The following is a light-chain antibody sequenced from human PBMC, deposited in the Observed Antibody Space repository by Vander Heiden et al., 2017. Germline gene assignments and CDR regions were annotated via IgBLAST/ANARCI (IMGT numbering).Light chain of an antibody. CDR2: AAS. Sequence: AIRMTQSPSSFSASTADRVTIPCRASQGISSYLAWYQQKPGKAPKLLIYAASTLQSGVPSRFSGSGSGTDFTLTISCLQSEDFATYYCQQYYSYPPTFGPGTKVDIK. J-gene: IGKJ3*01. V-gene: IGKV1-8*01. CDR3: QQYYSYPPT. CDR1: QGISSY.